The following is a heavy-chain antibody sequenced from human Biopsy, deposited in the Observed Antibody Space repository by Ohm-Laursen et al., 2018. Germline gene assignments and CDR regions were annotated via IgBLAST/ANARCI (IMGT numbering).Heavy chain of an antibody. CDR3: AREGRDY. CDR2: IYTGGST. J-gene: IGHJ4*02. CDR1: GFTFNNYG. Sequence: SLRLSCSASGFTFNNYGMQWVRQAPGKGLEWVSVIYTGGSTFYADSVKGRFTISRDKSKNTLYLQMNNLTAEDTAVYYCAREGRDYWGQGTLVTVSS. V-gene: IGHV3-53*01.